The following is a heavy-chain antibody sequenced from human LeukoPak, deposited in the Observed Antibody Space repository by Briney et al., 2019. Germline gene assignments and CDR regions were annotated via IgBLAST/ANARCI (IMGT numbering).Heavy chain of an antibody. D-gene: IGHD6-13*01. V-gene: IGHV1-2*02. CDR1: GGTFSNYA. Sequence: ASVKVSCKASGGTFSNYAISWVRQAPGQGLEWMGWINPKNAGTNYAQKFQGRVTMTRDTSTGTAYMELSRLRSDDTAVYYCAKTLYIAAAPGGFDYWGQGTLVAVSS. CDR3: AKTLYIAAAPGGFDY. CDR2: INPKNAGT. J-gene: IGHJ4*02.